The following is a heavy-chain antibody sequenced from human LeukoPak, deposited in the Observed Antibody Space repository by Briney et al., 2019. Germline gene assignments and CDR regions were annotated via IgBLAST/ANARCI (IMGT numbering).Heavy chain of an antibody. V-gene: IGHV4-39*02. D-gene: IGHD2-8*01. CDR1: GGSISSSSYY. CDR2: IYRGGVR. CDR3: ARYGVTSFASLNYFDT. Sequence: WETLSLTCNVSGGSISSSSYYWGWIRQPPGKGLEWSGNIYRGGVRYYSPVLESRLSIFTSENHVSLELTSMTAADTGVYFCARYGVTSFASLNYFDTWGQGILVLVSS. J-gene: IGHJ5*02.